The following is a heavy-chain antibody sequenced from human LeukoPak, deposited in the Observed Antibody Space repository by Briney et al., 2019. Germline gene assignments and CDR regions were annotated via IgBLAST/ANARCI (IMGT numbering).Heavy chain of an antibody. CDR1: GYTFSSHG. V-gene: IGHV1-18*01. Sequence: GVSVKVSCKASGYTFSSHGFSWVRQAPGQGLEWMGWISGYNGNTNYAQKLQGRVTMTTDTSTRTAYMELRSLRSDDTAVYYCARDYCSSTSCYLDYWGQGTLVTVSS. J-gene: IGHJ4*02. CDR3: ARDYCSSTSCYLDY. D-gene: IGHD2-2*01. CDR2: ISGYNGNT.